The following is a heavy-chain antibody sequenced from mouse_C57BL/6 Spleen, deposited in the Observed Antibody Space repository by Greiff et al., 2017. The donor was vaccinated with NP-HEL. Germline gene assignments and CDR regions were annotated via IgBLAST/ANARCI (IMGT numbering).Heavy chain of an antibody. J-gene: IGHJ4*01. Sequence: LKESGPELVKPGASVKISCKASGYSFTGYYMNWVKQSPEKSLEWIGEINPSTGGTTYNQKFKAKATLTVDKSSSTAYMQLKSLTSEDSAVYYCASLRPMDYWGQGTSVTVSS. CDR2: INPSTGGT. D-gene: IGHD6-1*01. CDR3: ASLRPMDY. V-gene: IGHV1-42*01. CDR1: GYSFTGYY.